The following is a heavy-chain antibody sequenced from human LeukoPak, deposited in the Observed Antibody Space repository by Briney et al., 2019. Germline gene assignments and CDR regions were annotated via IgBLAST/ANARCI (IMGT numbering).Heavy chain of an antibody. CDR2: IYPGDSDT. V-gene: IGHV5-51*01. CDR3: ARSHHWSEYSSSWYLFDP. J-gene: IGHJ5*02. CDR1: GYSFTSYW. Sequence: GESLKISCKGSGYSFTSYWIGWVRQMPGKGLEWMGIIYPGDSDTRYSPSFQGQVTISADKSISTAYLQWSSLKASDTAMYYCARSHHWSEYSSSWYLFDPWGQGTLVTVSS. D-gene: IGHD6-13*01.